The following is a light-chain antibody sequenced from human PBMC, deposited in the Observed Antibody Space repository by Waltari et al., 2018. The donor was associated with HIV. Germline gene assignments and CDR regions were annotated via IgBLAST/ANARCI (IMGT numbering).Light chain of an antibody. CDR2: DDI. Sequence: SYVLTQPPSVSVAPGQTARITCGGHNIGSKSVHWYHQKSGQAPVLVVYDDIDRPSGIPERFSGSNSGNTATLTISRAEAGDDADYYCQVWDSSSNHVVFGGGTKLTVL. J-gene: IGLJ2*01. V-gene: IGLV3-21*02. CDR3: QVWDSSSNHVV. CDR1: NIGSKS.